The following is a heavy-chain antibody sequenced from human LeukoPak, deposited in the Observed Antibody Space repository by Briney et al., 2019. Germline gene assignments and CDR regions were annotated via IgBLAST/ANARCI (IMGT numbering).Heavy chain of an antibody. CDR1: GYTFTSYA. J-gene: IGHJ4*02. D-gene: IGHD3-16*02. CDR2: INAGNGNT. Sequence: ASVKVSCKASGYTFTSYAMHWVRQAPGQRLEWMGWINAGNGNTKYSQKFQGRVTITRDTSASTAYMELSSLRSEDTAVYYCARVQVWGSYRYSSHYFDYWGQGTLVTVSS. V-gene: IGHV1-3*01. CDR3: ARVQVWGSYRYSSHYFDY.